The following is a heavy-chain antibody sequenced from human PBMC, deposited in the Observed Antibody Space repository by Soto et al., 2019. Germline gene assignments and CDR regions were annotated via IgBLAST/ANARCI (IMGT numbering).Heavy chain of an antibody. Sequence: QITLKESGPTLVKPTQTLTLTCTFSGFSLSTSGVGVGWIRQPPGKALEWLALIYWDDDKRYSPSLKSRLTSPXXTXKXXVVLTLTNMDHADTATYYCAHSLIPNWGSRGAFDYWGQGTLVTVSS. CDR2: IYWDDDK. CDR3: AHSLIPNWGSRGAFDY. CDR1: GFSLSTSGVG. J-gene: IGHJ4*02. V-gene: IGHV2-5*02. D-gene: IGHD7-27*01.